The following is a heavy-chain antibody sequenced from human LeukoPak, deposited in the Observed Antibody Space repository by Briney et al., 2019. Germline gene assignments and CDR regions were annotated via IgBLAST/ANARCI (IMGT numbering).Heavy chain of an antibody. CDR2: MRYDGKTE. D-gene: IGHD2-21*01. CDR1: GFPFTIYG. CDR3: VKELNPIVMQYFDS. Sequence: GGSLRLACTGSGFPFTIYGMRCVRQTPGGCLEWVAFMRYDGKTEYYADSVKGPSTIAREDSHSTVHLHMKDLRPDDAPIYFCVKELNPIVMQYFDSWGQGTLVSVSS. J-gene: IGHJ4*02. V-gene: IGHV3-30*02.